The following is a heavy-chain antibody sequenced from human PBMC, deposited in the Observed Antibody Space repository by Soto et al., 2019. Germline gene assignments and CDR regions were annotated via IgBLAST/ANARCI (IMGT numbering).Heavy chain of an antibody. CDR1: GGTFSSYT. Sequence: SVKVSCKASGGTFSSYTISWVRQAPGQGLEWMGRIIPILGIANYAQKFQGRVTITADKSTSTAYMELSSLRSEDTAVYYCARDRHYYDSSGYLDAFDIWGQGTMVTVSS. J-gene: IGHJ3*02. D-gene: IGHD3-22*01. CDR2: IIPILGIA. CDR3: ARDRHYYDSSGYLDAFDI. V-gene: IGHV1-69*04.